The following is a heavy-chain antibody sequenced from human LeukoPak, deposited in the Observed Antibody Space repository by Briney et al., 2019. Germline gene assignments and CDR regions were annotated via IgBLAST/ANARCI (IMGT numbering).Heavy chain of an antibody. V-gene: IGHV1-69*05. D-gene: IGHD3-22*01. J-gene: IGHJ6*03. CDR3: ASDQPDSSGYHLDYYYMDV. Sequence: SVKVSCKASGGTFSSYAISWVRQAPGQGLGWMGRIIPIFGTANYAQKFQGRVTITTDESTSTAYMELSSLRSEDTAVYYCASDQPDSSGYHLDYYYMDVWGKGTTVTVSS. CDR1: GGTFSSYA. CDR2: IIPIFGTA.